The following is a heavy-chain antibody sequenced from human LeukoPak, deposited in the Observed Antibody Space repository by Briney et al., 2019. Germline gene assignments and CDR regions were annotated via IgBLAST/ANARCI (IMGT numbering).Heavy chain of an antibody. D-gene: IGHD3-22*01. CDR1: GFTFNKHG. CDR2: INWNGAST. J-gene: IGHJ3*02. Sequence: GGSLRLSCEASGFTFNKHGMSWVRQAPGKGLEWVSGINWNGASTGYADSVKGRFTISRDNAKNSLYLQMNSLRAEDTALYHCAREAYLYDSNDVFEIWGQGTMVIVSS. V-gene: IGHV3-20*01. CDR3: AREAYLYDSNDVFEI.